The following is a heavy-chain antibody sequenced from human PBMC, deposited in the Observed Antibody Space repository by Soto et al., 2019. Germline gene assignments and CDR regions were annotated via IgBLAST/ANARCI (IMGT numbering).Heavy chain of an antibody. J-gene: IGHJ4*02. D-gene: IGHD2-15*01. CDR1: GFTFSSYW. CDR2: IKQDGSEK. Sequence: EVQLVESGGGLVQPGGSLRLSCAASGFTFSSYWMSWVRQAPGKGLEWVANIKQDGSEKYYVDSVKGRFTISRDNAKNSLYLQMNSLRAEDTAVYYCAREGSTWRRYFDYWGQGTLVTVSS. CDR3: AREGSTWRRYFDY. V-gene: IGHV3-7*03.